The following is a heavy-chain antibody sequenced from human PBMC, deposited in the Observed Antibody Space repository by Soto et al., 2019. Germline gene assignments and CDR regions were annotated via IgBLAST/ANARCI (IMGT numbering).Heavy chain of an antibody. J-gene: IGHJ6*02. V-gene: IGHV3-13*01. CDR2: IGSGGDT. D-gene: IGHD3-9*01. Sequence: EVQLVESGRGLVQPGGSLRLSCAASGFTLSSYDIHWVRQATGEGLAWVSGIGSGGDTHYADSVKGRFIISREDGKNSLYLQMNILRVGDTAVYYCTRKTPPTGMEVWGQGATVTVSS. CDR3: TRKTPPTGMEV. CDR1: GFTLSSYD.